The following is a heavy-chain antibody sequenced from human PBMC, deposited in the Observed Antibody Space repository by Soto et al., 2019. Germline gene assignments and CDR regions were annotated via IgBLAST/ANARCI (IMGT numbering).Heavy chain of an antibody. CDR1: GIIFSNSA. CDR2: IIIAGGGT. V-gene: IGHV1-58*01. J-gene: IGHJ3*02. Sequence: QMQVVQSGPEVKKPGTSVTVSCKTSGIIFSNSAVQWVRQARGQRLEWLGYIIIAGGGTKYSQNLQGKITITRDMSTHTAYMELSSLRSEDTAIYYCAAELYSGGRCCSFDIWGQGTMITVSS. CDR3: AAELYSGGRCCSFDI. D-gene: IGHD2-15*01.